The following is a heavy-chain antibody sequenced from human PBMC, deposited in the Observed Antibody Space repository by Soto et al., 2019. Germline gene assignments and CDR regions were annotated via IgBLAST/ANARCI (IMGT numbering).Heavy chain of an antibody. V-gene: IGHV3-23*01. CDR3: AKGTLRFLEWLLSFDY. CDR2: ISGSGGST. Sequence: GGSLRLSCAASGFTFSSYAMSWVRQAPGKGLEWVSAISGSGGSTYYADSVKGRFTISRDNSKNTLYLQMNSLRAEDTAVYYFAKGTLRFLEWLLSFDYWRQGTLVTVSS. J-gene: IGHJ4*02. CDR1: GFTFSSYA. D-gene: IGHD3-3*01.